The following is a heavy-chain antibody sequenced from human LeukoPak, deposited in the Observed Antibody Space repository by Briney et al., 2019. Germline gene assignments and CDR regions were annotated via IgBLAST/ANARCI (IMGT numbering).Heavy chain of an antibody. CDR3: ARDEGYCSSTSCYTAYYRYYYMDV. J-gene: IGHJ6*03. CDR1: GGTFSSYA. Sequence: SVKVSCKASGGTFSSYAISWVRQAPGQGLEWMGGIIPIFGTANYAQKFQGRVTITADESTSTAYMELSSLRSEDTAVYYCARDEGYCSSTSCYTAYYRYYYMDVWGKGTTVTVSS. D-gene: IGHD2-2*02. V-gene: IGHV1-69*13. CDR2: IIPIFGTA.